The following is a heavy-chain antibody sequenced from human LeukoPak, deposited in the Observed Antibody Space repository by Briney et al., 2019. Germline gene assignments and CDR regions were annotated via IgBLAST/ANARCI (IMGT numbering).Heavy chain of an antibody. CDR1: GFTFSSYE. J-gene: IGHJ4*02. CDR3: ATARNNYDISGFSALEY. Sequence: PGGSLRLSCAASGFTFSSYEMNWVRQAPGKGLDWVAVIWYDGSNKNYADSLKGRFTISRDNSKNTLYLLMDSLRADDTGVYYCATARNNYDISGFSALEYGGQGTLVTVAS. CDR2: IWYDGSNK. V-gene: IGHV3-33*08. D-gene: IGHD3-22*01.